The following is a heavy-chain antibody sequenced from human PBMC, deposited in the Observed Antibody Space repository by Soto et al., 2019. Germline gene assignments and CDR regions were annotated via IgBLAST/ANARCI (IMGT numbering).Heavy chain of an antibody. V-gene: IGHV1-46*01. D-gene: IGHD3-22*01. Sequence: AASVKVACKASGYTFTSYYMHWVRQAPGQGLEWMGIINPSDGSTRYAQKFQGGVSMTRDTSTSTVYMELSSLTSEDTAVYYCARDQGRYYDSSGYIPVWLLGYFYYCAQRTLVPVSS. CDR3: ARDQGRYYDSSGYIPVWLLGYFYY. CDR2: INPSDGST. CDR1: GYTFTSYY. J-gene: IGHJ4*02.